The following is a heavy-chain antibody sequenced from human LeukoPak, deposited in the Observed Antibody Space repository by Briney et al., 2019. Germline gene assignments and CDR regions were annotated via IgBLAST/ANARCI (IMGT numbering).Heavy chain of an antibody. CDR2: ISGSGGST. V-gene: IGHV3-23*01. CDR1: GFTFSSYA. CDR3: AKGGVGPGYYYYGMDV. D-gene: IGHD1-26*01. J-gene: IGHJ6*02. Sequence: GGSLRLPCAASGFTFSSYAMSWVRQAPGKGLEWVSAISGSGGSTYYADSVKGRFTISRDNSKNTLYLQMNSLRAEDTAVYYCAKGGVGPGYYYYGMDVWGQGTTVTVSS.